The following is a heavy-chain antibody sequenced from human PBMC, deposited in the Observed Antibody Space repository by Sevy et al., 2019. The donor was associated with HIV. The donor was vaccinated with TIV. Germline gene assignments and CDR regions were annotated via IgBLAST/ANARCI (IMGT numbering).Heavy chain of an antibody. D-gene: IGHD3-22*01. CDR1: GFTFSSYS. CDR3: ARDGSGYSLIEYFQH. V-gene: IGHV3-21*01. J-gene: IGHJ1*01. CDR2: ISSSSSYI. Sequence: GGSLRLSCAASGFTFSSYSMNWVRQAPGKGLEWVSSISSSSSYIYYADSVKGRFTISRDNAKNSLYLQMNSLRAEDTAVYYCARDGSGYSLIEYFQHWGQGTLVTVSS.